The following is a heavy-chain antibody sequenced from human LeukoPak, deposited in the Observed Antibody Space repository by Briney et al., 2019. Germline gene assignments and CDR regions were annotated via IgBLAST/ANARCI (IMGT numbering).Heavy chain of an antibody. CDR2: ISGSGGST. V-gene: IGHV3-23*01. Sequence: GGSLRLSCAASGFTFSSYGMSWVRQAPGKGLECVSSISGSGGSTNHADSAKGRFTISRDNSKNTLYLQMNSLRAEDTAVYYCAKVWTAYSDDYFDYWGQGTLVTVSS. CDR3: AKVWTAYSDDYFDY. CDR1: GFTFSSYG. J-gene: IGHJ4*02. D-gene: IGHD3/OR15-3a*01.